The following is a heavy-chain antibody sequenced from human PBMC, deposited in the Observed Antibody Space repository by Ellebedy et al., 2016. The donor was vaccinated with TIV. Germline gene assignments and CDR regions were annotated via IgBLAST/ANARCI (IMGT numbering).Heavy chain of an antibody. CDR1: SLTFSTLNSYW. D-gene: IGHD2-15*01. Sequence: GESLKISCAASSLTFSTLNSYWVHWVRQAPGKGLVWVSRIDPYGTGITYADSVKGRFISYRDNAKNTVYLQMNSLRVDDTAVYYCVKDISGGREYWGQGALVTVSS. V-gene: IGHV3-74*01. J-gene: IGHJ4*02. CDR2: IDPYGTGI. CDR3: VKDISGGREY.